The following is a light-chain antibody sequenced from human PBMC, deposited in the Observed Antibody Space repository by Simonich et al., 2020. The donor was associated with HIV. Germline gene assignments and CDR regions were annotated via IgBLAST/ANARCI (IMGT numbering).Light chain of an antibody. J-gene: IGKJ1*01. CDR2: WAS. CDR3: QQYYTPPQT. Sequence: DIVMTQSPDSLAVSLGERATINCKSSQSLLSNSNNKKYLAWYQQKQGQPPKLLIYWASTRESGVPDRFSGSGSGTDFTLTISSLQAEDVAVYYCQQYYTPPQTFGQGTKVEIK. CDR1: QSLLSNSNNKKY. V-gene: IGKV4-1*01.